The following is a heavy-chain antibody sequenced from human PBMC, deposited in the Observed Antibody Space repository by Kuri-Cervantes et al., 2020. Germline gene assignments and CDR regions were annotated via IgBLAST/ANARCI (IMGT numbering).Heavy chain of an antibody. Sequence: ASVKVSCKASGYTFTSSYIHWVRQAPGQGLEWMGIINPSGGGTSYAQRFQCRVTMTRDTSTSTVYMELSSLRSEDTAVYYCARVHMTSWLLDWYFDLWGRGTLVTVSS. CDR3: ARVHMTSWLLDWYFDL. CDR1: GYTFTSSY. CDR2: INPSGGGT. V-gene: IGHV1-46*01. D-gene: IGHD2-2*01. J-gene: IGHJ2*01.